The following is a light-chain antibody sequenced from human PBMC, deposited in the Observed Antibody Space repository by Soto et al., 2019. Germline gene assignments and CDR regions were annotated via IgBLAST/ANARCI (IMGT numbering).Light chain of an antibody. J-gene: IGLJ1*01. CDR1: SSDFGAYNF. CDR2: EVT. V-gene: IGLV2-14*01. Sequence: QSALTQPASVSGSPGQSITISCTGTSSDFGAYNFVSWYQHHPGRAPKHIIYEVTIRLSGVSKRFSGSKSGNTASLTISGLQAEDEADYYCSSCRTSAPYVFGSGTKV. CDR3: SSCRTSAPYV.